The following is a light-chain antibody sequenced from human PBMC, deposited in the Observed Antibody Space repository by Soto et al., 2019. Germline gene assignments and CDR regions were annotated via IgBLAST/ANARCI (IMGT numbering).Light chain of an antibody. J-gene: IGKJ4*01. V-gene: IGKV1-9*01. CDR3: QHLNSYPLT. Sequence: DIQLTQAPSFLSASVGDRVTITCRASQGISTYLVWYQQKPGKAPKLLIYAASTLQSGVPSRFSGSGSGTEFTLTISSLQPEDFATYYCQHLNSYPLTFGGGTKVEIK. CDR2: AAS. CDR1: QGISTY.